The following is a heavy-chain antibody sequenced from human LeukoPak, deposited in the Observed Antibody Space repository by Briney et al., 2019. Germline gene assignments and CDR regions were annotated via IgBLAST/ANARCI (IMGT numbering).Heavy chain of an antibody. CDR2: ISSSGSTT. Sequence: GGSLRLSCAASRFTFSSYEMNWVRHAPGKGLEWVSYISSSGSTTHYAESVKGRFTISRDKAKNSLYLQMNSLRAEDTAVYYCGRYCGGWAFDIWGQGTMVTVSS. J-gene: IGHJ3*02. CDR3: GRYCGGWAFDI. V-gene: IGHV3-48*03. D-gene: IGHD4-23*01. CDR1: RFTFSSYE.